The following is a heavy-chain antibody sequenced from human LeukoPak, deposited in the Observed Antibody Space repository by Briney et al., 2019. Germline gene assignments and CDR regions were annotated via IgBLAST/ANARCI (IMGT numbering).Heavy chain of an antibody. J-gene: IGHJ4*02. CDR2: IIPIFGTA. V-gene: IGHV1-69*01. CDR1: GGTFSSYA. CDR3: ARGGSSPLGYYFDY. Sequence: ASVKVSCKASGGTFSSYAISWVRQAPGQGLEWMGGIIPIFGTANYAQKFQGRVTITADESTSTAYMELSSLRSEDTAVYYCARGGSSPLGYYFDYWGQGTLVTVSS. D-gene: IGHD6-13*01.